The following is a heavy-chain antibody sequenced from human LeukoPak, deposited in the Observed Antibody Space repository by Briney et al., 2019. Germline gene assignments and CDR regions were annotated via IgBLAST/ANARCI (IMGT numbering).Heavy chain of an antibody. CDR2: IYYSGSA. J-gene: IGHJ5*02. V-gene: IGHV4-61*01. CDR3: ARGFGDWGLSWFDP. Sequence: SETLSLTCTVSGGSVSSGSYYWSWIRQPPGKGLEWVGYIYYSGSAKYNPSLKSRVTISVDTSKNQFSLKLTSVTAADTAVYYCARGFGDWGLSWFDPWGQGTLVTVSS. D-gene: IGHD3-10*01. CDR1: GGSVSSGSYY.